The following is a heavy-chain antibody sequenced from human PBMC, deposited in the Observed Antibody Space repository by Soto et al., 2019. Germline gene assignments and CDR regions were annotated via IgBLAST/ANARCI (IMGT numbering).Heavy chain of an antibody. J-gene: IGHJ4*02. V-gene: IGHV3-7*03. CDR2: INPDGTEK. D-gene: IGHD3-16*01. Sequence: LSLSGAASGFSFGTYWMTWVRQAPGKGLEWVANINPDGTEKYYVDSVKGRFTISRDNPKNSLYLQITSLRAEDSAVYYCTQGGHVDYCGQGTLVTVSS. CDR1: GFSFGTYW. CDR3: TQGGHVDY.